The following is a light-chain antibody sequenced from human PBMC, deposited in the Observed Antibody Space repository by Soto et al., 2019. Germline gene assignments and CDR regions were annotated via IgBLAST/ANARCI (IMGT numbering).Light chain of an antibody. CDR3: QQYGSSPYT. CDR2: GAS. CDR1: QSVSSSY. V-gene: IGKV3-20*01. Sequence: ENAWTQSPGTRYLSPGERATLSGRASQSVSSSYLAWDQQQPGQAPRLLIYGASSRATGIPDRFSGSGSGTDFTLTISRLEPEDFAVYYCQQYGSSPYTFGHWTKLESK. J-gene: IGKJ2*01.